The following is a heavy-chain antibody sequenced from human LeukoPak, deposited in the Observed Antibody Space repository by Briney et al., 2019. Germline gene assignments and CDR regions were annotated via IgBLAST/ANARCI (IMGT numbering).Heavy chain of an antibody. J-gene: IGHJ1*01. Sequence: HPGGSLRLSCVATGLAFQNYWMTWVRQAPGKGPEWVATIRPDGSTFTYVDAVRGRFTISRDNPKNSLYLQMHSLRADDTAVYYCATTFPYYADGTCALGGQGTLVIVSS. CDR2: IRPDGSTF. V-gene: IGHV3-7*01. CDR1: GLAFQNYW. D-gene: IGHD2/OR15-2a*01. CDR3: ATTFPYYADGTCAL.